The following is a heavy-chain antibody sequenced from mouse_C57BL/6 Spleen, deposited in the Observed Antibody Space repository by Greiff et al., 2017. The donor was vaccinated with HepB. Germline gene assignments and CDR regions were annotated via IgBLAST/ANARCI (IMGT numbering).Heavy chain of an antibody. CDR2: IDPSDSYT. J-gene: IGHJ4*01. D-gene: IGHD2-2*01. V-gene: IGHV1-59*01. CDR1: GYTFTSYW. CDR3: ARRGYDGYAMDY. Sequence: VQLQQPGAELVRPGTSVKLSCKASGYTFTSYWMHWVKQRPGQGLEWIGVIDPSDSYTNYNQKFKGKATLTVDTSSSTAYMQLSSLTSEDSAVYYCARRGYDGYAMDYWGQGTSVTVSS.